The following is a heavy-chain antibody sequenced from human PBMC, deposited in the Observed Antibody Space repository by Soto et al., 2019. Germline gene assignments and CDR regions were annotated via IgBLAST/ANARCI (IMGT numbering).Heavy chain of an antibody. J-gene: IGHJ5*02. CDR3: ASTGGYDSGANCGWFDP. D-gene: IGHD2-15*01. CDR2: IIPILGIA. Sequence: QVQLVQSGAEVKKPGSSVKVSCKASGGTFSSYTISWVRQAPGQGLEWVGRIIPILGIANYAQKFQGRVRITADKSTTTAYLDRSSLRSEDTSVSYCASTGGYDSGANCGWFDPCGQGTLVTVSA. V-gene: IGHV1-69*02. CDR1: GGTFSSYT.